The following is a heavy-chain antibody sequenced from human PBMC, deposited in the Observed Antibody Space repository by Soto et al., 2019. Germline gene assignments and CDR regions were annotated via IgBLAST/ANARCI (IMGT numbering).Heavy chain of an antibody. CDR1: GYSFTTYG. CDR2: ISAYNGNT. V-gene: IGHV1-18*01. CDR3: AREGPAPYYYYGMDV. J-gene: IGHJ6*02. Sequence: QVQLVQSGGEVKKPGASVKVSCKTSGYSFTTYGISWVRQAPGQGLEWMGRISAYNGNTNYAQKLQGRVTRTTDTSTSTVYMELRSLRPDDTAVYYCAREGPAPYYYYGMDVWGQGSTVTVSS.